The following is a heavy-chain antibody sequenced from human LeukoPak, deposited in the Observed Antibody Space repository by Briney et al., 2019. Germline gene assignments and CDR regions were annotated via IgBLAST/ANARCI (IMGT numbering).Heavy chain of an antibody. J-gene: IGHJ4*02. V-gene: IGHV3-7*04. D-gene: IGHD1-26*01. CDR2: IKPDGSDE. CDR1: GLTFRSFW. Sequence: GGSLRLSCAVSGLTFRSFWMSWVRQAPGQGLEWVANIKPDGSDENYVDSVRGRFTISRDNAKNSLSLQMNSLRAEDTAVYYCAKDRVSGYSGPFDYWGQGTLVTVSS. CDR3: AKDRVSGYSGPFDY.